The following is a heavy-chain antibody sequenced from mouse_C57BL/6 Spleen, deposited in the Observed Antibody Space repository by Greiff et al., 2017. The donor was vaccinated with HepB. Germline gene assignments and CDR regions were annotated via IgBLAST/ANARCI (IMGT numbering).Heavy chain of an antibody. V-gene: IGHV1-59*01. CDR3: ASFYDGYFPYAMDY. CDR1: GYTFTSYW. CDR2: IDPSDSYT. Sequence: VQLQQPGAELVRPGTSVKLSCKASGYTFTSYWMHWVKQRPGQGLEWIGVIDPSDSYTNYNQKFKGKATLTVDTSSSTAYMQLSSLTSEDSAVYYCASFYDGYFPYAMDYWGQGTSVTVSS. D-gene: IGHD2-3*01. J-gene: IGHJ4*01.